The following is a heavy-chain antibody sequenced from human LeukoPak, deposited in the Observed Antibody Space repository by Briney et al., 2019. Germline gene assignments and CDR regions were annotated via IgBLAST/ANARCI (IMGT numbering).Heavy chain of an antibody. J-gene: IGHJ4*02. CDR2: FDPENGET. V-gene: IGHV1-24*01. Sequence: ASVKVSCKVSGYTLTELSMHWVRQAPGKELEWMASFDPENGETLYAQEFQGRVTLTEDTSADTAYMELISLRSEDTAVYYCTRSAVVLPYYFDYWGQGTLVTVSS. CDR3: TRSAVVLPYYFDY. CDR1: GYTLTELS. D-gene: IGHD3-22*01.